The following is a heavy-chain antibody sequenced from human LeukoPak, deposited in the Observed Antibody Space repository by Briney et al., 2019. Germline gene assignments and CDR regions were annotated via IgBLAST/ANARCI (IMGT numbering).Heavy chain of an antibody. CDR1: GGSFSGYY. CDR2: INHSGST. CDR3: AREPLSEWLFQGFDY. V-gene: IGHV4-34*01. Sequence: PSETLSLTCAVYGGSFSGYYWSWIRQPPGKGLEWIGEINHSGSTNYNPSLKSRVTISVDTSKNQFSLKLSSVTAADTAVYYCAREPLSEWLFQGFDYWGQGTLVTVSS. J-gene: IGHJ4*02. D-gene: IGHD3-3*01.